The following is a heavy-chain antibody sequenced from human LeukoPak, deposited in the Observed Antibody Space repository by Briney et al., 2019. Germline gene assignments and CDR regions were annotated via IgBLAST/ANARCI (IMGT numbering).Heavy chain of an antibody. CDR1: GYTFTSYY. CDR2: INPSGGST. Sequence: ASVKVSCKASGYTFTSYYMHWVRQAPGQGLEWMGIINPSGGSTSYAQKFQGRVTMTRDTSTSTVYMELSSLRSEDPAVYYCAREFGTMVRGVNYYYMDVWGKGTTVTVSS. V-gene: IGHV1-46*01. CDR3: AREFGTMVRGVNYYYMDV. J-gene: IGHJ6*03. D-gene: IGHD3-10*01.